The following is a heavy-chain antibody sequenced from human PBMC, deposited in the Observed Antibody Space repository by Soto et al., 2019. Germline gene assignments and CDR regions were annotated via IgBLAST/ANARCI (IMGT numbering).Heavy chain of an antibody. J-gene: IGHJ4*02. Sequence: GGSLRLSCAASGFTFSSYGMHWVRQAPGKGLEWVAVIPYDGSNKYYADSVKGRFTISRDNSKNTLYLQMNSLRAEDTAVYYCAKLPFHDYVWGSYRPLLDYWGQGTLVTVSS. CDR2: IPYDGSNK. D-gene: IGHD3-16*02. CDR3: AKLPFHDYVWGSYRPLLDY. CDR1: GFTFSSYG. V-gene: IGHV3-30*18.